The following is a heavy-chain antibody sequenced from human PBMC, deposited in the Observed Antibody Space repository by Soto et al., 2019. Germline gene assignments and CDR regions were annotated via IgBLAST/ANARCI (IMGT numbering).Heavy chain of an antibody. V-gene: IGHV3-23*01. CDR1: GFTFSSYA. J-gene: IGHJ5*02. CDR3: AKGRLAALFAP. Sequence: EVQLLESGGGLVQPGGSLRLSSAASGFTFSSYAMSWVRQAPGKGLEWVSAISGSGGYTYYADSVKGRFTISRDNSKNALYLQISSLIAEDTAVYDCAKGRLAALFAPWGQGTVVTVSS. CDR2: ISGSGGYT.